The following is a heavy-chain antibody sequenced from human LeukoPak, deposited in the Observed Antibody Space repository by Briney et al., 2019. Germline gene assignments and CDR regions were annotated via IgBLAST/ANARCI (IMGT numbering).Heavy chain of an antibody. CDR1: GFTLNKVW. CDR2: IKSKANGGTI. Sequence: PGGSLRLSCVASGFTLNKVWMHWVRQAPGKGLGWVGRIKSKANGGTIDYAAPVKDRFTISRDDSKNSLYLQMNSLKTDDTAVYYCTTNGDSSSWGQGTLVTVSS. D-gene: IGHD3-22*01. J-gene: IGHJ4*02. CDR3: TTNGDSSS. V-gene: IGHV3-15*07.